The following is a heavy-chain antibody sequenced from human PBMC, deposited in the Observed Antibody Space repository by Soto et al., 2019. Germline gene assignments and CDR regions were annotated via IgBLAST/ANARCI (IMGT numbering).Heavy chain of an antibody. Sequence: SETLSLTCTVSGGSISSGGYYWSWIRQHPGKGLEWIGYIYYSGSTYYNPSLKSRVTISVDTSKNQFSLKLSSVTAADTAVYYCAREIHYDILTGYDRYYFDYWGQGTLVTVSS. CDR1: GGSISSGGYY. D-gene: IGHD3-9*01. J-gene: IGHJ4*02. V-gene: IGHV4-31*03. CDR2: IYYSGST. CDR3: AREIHYDILTGYDRYYFDY.